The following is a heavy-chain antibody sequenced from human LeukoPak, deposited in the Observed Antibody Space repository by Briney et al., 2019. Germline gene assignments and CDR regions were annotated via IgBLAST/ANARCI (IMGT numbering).Heavy chain of an antibody. CDR3: ANGAGA. CDR1: GGTFSSYA. CDR2: ISGGGSST. D-gene: IGHD1-26*01. Sequence: SCKASGGTFSSYAMSWVRQAPGKGLEWVSAISGGGSSTYYADSVKGRFTISRDNSKNTLYLQMKSLRAEDTAVYFCANGAGAWGQGTLVTVSS. V-gene: IGHV3-23*01. J-gene: IGHJ5*02.